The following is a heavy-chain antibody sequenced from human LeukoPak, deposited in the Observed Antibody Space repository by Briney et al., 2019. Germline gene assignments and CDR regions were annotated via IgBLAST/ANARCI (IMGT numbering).Heavy chain of an antibody. J-gene: IGHJ4*02. D-gene: IGHD3-16*01. CDR2: ISYSGST. Sequence: SETLSLTCTVSGGSISNYYWSWIRQPPGKGLEWIGYISYSGSTNYNASLKSRVTISIDTSKNQFSLKLSSVTAADTAVYHCARHGPGGMIDYWGQGTLVTVSS. CDR1: GGSISNYY. V-gene: IGHV4-59*08. CDR3: ARHGPGGMIDY.